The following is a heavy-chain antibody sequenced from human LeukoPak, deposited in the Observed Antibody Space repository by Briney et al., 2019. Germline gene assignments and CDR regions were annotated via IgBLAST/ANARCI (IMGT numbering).Heavy chain of an antibody. V-gene: IGHV3-13*01. D-gene: IGHD3-22*01. J-gene: IGHJ3*02. CDR2: IGTAGDT. Sequence: GGSLRLSCAASGFTFSSYDMYWVRQATGKGLEWVSAIGTAGDTYYPGSVKGRFTISRENAKNSLYLQMNSLRAGDTAVYYCARGYYYDSSGYYFHAFDIWGQGTMVTVSS. CDR1: GFTFSSYD. CDR3: ARGYYYDSSGYYFHAFDI.